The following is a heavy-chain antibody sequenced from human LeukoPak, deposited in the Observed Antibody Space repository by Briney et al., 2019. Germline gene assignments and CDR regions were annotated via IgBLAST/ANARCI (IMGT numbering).Heavy chain of an antibody. D-gene: IGHD5-18*01. J-gene: IGHJ4*02. V-gene: IGHV3-30-3*01. CDR3: AKVSAMAHFDY. CDR2: ISYDGSNK. Sequence: GRSLRLSCAASGFTFSSYAMHWVRQAPGKGLEWVAVISYDGSNKYYADSVKGRFTISRDNSKNTLYLQMNSLRAEDTAVYYCAKVSAMAHFDYWGQGTLVTVSS. CDR1: GFTFSSYA.